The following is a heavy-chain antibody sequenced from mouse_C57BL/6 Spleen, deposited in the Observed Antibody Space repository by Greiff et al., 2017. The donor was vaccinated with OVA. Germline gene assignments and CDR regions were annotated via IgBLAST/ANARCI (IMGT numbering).Heavy chain of an antibody. J-gene: IGHJ4*01. CDR2: IWSDGST. Sequence: VQRVESGPGLVAPSQSLSITCTVSGFSLTSYGVHWVRQPPGKGLEWLVVIWSDGSTTYNSALKSRLSISKDNSKSQVFLKMNSLQTDDTAMYYCARHRHYYGSTNAMDYWGQGTSVTVSS. D-gene: IGHD1-1*01. CDR3: ARHRHYYGSTNAMDY. V-gene: IGHV2-6-1*01. CDR1: GFSLTSYG.